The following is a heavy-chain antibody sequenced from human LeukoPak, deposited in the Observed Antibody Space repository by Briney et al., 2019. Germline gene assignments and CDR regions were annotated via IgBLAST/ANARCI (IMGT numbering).Heavy chain of an antibody. D-gene: IGHD4-11*01. CDR1: GGSISSGGYS. V-gene: IGHV4-30-2*01. CDR2: IYHSGST. CDR3: ARDRYSNYGYYYGMDV. J-gene: IGHJ6*02. Sequence: PSQTLSLTCAVSGGSISSGGYSWRWIRQPPGKGLEWIGYIYHSGSTYYNPSLKSRVTISVDRSKNQFSLKLSSVTAADTAVYYCARDRYSNYGYYYGMDVWGQGTTVTVSS.